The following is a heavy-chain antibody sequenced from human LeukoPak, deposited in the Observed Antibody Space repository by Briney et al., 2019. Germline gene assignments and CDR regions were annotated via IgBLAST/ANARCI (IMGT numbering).Heavy chain of an antibody. J-gene: IGHJ4*02. CDR2: IYPGDSDT. V-gene: IGHV5-51*01. Sequence: GESLKISCKGSGYSFTSYWIGWVRQMPGKGLEWMGIIYPGDSDTRYSPSFQGQVTISADKSISTAYLQWSSLKASDTAMHYCARANRYSSSWYPFDYWGQGTLVTVSS. CDR3: ARANRYSSSWYPFDY. D-gene: IGHD6-13*01. CDR1: GYSFTSYW.